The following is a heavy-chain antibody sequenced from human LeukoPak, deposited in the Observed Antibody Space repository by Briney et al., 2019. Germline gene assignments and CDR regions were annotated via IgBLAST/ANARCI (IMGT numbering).Heavy chain of an antibody. Sequence: GGSLRLSCAASGFTFSSYSMNWVRQGPGKGLEWVSSISSSSSYIYYADSVKGRFTISRYNAKNSLYLQMNSLRAEDTAVYYCAREEEDQLQFWAYYYYYGMDVWGQGTTVTVSS. CDR3: AREEEDQLQFWAYYYYYGMDV. J-gene: IGHJ6*02. CDR1: GFTFSSYS. V-gene: IGHV3-21*01. CDR2: ISSSSSYI. D-gene: IGHD5-24*01.